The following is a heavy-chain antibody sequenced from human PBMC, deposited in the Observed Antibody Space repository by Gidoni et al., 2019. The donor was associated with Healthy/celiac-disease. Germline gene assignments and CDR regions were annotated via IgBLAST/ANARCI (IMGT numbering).Heavy chain of an antibody. J-gene: IGHJ6*03. D-gene: IGHD2-15*01. CDR1: GYSFTSYW. CDR2: IYPVDSDT. V-gene: IGHV5-51*01. Sequence: EVQLVQSGAEVKKPGESLKISCKASGYSFTSYWIGWVRQMPGKGLEWMGIIYPVDSDTRYSPPFQRQVTISADKSFSTAYLQWSSLKASDTAMYYCARGGRGLGYCSGGSCYSYYYYYMDVWGKGTTVTVSS. CDR3: ARGGRGLGYCSGGSCYSYYYYYMDV.